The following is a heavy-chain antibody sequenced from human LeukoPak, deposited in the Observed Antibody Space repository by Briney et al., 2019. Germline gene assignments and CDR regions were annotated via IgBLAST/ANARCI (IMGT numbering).Heavy chain of an antibody. CDR3: ATDPVVPAAMEYYYYYYYMDV. CDR1: GFTFSSYS. J-gene: IGHJ6*03. D-gene: IGHD2-2*01. CDR2: VSSSSSYI. Sequence: KAGGSLRLSCAASGFTFSSYSMNWVRQAPGKGLEWVSSVSSSSSYIYYADSVKGRFTISRDNAKNSLYLQMNSLRAEDTAVYYCATDPVVPAAMEYYYYYYYMDVWGKGTTVTVSS. V-gene: IGHV3-21*01.